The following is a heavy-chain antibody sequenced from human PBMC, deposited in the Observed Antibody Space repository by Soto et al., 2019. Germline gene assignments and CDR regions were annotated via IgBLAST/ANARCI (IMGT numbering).Heavy chain of an antibody. CDR3: ARHVQQLDAFDI. J-gene: IGHJ3*02. V-gene: IGHV4-39*01. CDR1: GGSISSSSYY. Sequence: SETLSLTCPVSGGSISSSSYYWGWIRQPPGKGLEWIGSIYYSGSTYYNPSLKSRVTISVDTSKNQFSLKLSSVTAADTAVYYCARHVQQLDAFDIWGQGTMVTVSS. D-gene: IGHD6-13*01. CDR2: IYYSGST.